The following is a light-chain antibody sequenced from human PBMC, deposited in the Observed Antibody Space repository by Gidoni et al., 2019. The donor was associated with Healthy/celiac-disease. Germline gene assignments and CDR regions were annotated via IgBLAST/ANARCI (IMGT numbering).Light chain of an antibody. J-gene: IGLJ2*01. CDR3: SSYTSSSTVV. Sequence: QSALTQPASVSGSPGQSITISCTGTSSDVGGYTYVSWYHQPPGKAPKLMIYDVSNRPSGVSNRFSGYKSGNTASLTISGLQAEDEADYYCSSYTSSSTVVFGGGTKLTVL. CDR2: DVS. CDR1: SSDVGGYTY. V-gene: IGLV2-14*01.